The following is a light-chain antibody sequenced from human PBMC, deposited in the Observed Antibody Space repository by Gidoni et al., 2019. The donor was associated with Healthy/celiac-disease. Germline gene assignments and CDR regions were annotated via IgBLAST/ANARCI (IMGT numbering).Light chain of an antibody. Sequence: DIQMTQSPSSLSASVGDRVTITCRESQGISNYLAWYQQKPGKVPKLLIYAASTLQSGVPSRFSGSGSGTDFTLTISSLQPEDVETYYCQKYNSAPRTFGQGTKVEIK. V-gene: IGKV1-27*01. CDR2: AAS. CDR3: QKYNSAPRT. CDR1: QGISNY. J-gene: IGKJ1*01.